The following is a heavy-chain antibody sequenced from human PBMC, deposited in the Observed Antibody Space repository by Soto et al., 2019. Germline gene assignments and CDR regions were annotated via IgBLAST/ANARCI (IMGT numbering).Heavy chain of an antibody. CDR1: GGSFSGYY. J-gene: IGHJ6*02. Sequence: SDTLYLTCAVYGGSFSGYYWSWIRQPPGKGLEWIGEINHSGSTNYNPSLKSRVTISVDTSKNQFSLKLSSVTAADTAVYYCARGGTYYDFWSGYFYYGMDVWGQGTTVTVSS. CDR2: INHSGST. CDR3: ARGGTYYDFWSGYFYYGMDV. D-gene: IGHD3-3*01. V-gene: IGHV4-34*01.